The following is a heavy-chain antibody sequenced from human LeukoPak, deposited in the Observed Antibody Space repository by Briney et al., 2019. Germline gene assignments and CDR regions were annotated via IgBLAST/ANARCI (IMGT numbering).Heavy chain of an antibody. D-gene: IGHD3-22*01. V-gene: IGHV3-21*01. CDR3: ARDLSYSRDDAFDL. CDR2: ISSSSSYM. Sequence: PGGSLRLSCAASGFTFSSYSMNWVRQAPGKGLEWVSSISSSSSYMYYADSVRGRFTISRDDAQNSLYLQMNSLRADDTALYYCARDLSYSRDDAFDLWGQGTVVTVSS. CDR1: GFTFSSYS. J-gene: IGHJ3*01.